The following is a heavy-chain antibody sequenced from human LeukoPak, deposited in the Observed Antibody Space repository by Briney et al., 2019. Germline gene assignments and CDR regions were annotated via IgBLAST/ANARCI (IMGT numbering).Heavy chain of an antibody. J-gene: IGHJ4*02. CDR2: ISGSGGST. Sequence: GASLRLSCAASGFTFSSYAMSWVRQAPGKGLEWVSAISGSGGSTYYADSVKGRFTISRDNSKNTLYLQMNSLRAEDMAVYYCAKGASRYCSGGSCYSLFWGQGTLVTVSS. CDR1: GFTFSSYA. D-gene: IGHD2-15*01. V-gene: IGHV3-23*01. CDR3: AKGASRYCSGGSCYSLF.